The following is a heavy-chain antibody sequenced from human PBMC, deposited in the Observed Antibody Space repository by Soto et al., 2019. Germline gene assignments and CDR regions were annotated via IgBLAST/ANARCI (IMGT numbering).Heavy chain of an antibody. CDR1: GGSFSGYY. V-gene: IGHV4-34*01. CDR2: INHSGST. D-gene: IGHD1-1*01. Sequence: PSETLSLTCAVYGGSFSGYYWSWIRQPPGKGLEWIGEINHSGSTNYNPSLKSRVTISVDTSKNTVSLHMNSLRAEDTALYYCAKDRPRRTSGYFFDYWGQGTPVTVSS. CDR3: AKDRPRRTSGYFFDY. J-gene: IGHJ4*02.